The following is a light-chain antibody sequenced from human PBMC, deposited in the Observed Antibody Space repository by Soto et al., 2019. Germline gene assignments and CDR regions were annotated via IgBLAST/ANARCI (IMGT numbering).Light chain of an antibody. CDR1: QSILYSSNNKNY. Sequence: DIVMTQSPDSLAVSLGEXATINCKSSQSILYSSNNKNYLAWYQQKAGQPPKLLFYWASSRQSGVPDRFSGSGSETDFTLTISSLQAEDVAIYYCQQNYEAPFTFGQGTKVDIK. CDR3: QQNYEAPFT. V-gene: IGKV4-1*01. CDR2: WAS. J-gene: IGKJ2*01.